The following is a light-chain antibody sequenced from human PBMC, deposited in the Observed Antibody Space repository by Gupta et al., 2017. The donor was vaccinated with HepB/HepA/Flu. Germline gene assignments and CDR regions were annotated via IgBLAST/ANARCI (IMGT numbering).Light chain of an antibody. CDR3: QQYSSYWT. Sequence: VLTQSPGTLSLSPGERATLSCKDRATGSSSYLAWYQQKPGQAPRLLIYGASSRASGIPYRFSGSGSGTEFTLTISRLEPEDCAVYHCQQYSSYWTFGQGTRVEIK. J-gene: IGKJ5*01. CDR2: GAS. CDR1: ATGSSSY. V-gene: IGKV3-20*01.